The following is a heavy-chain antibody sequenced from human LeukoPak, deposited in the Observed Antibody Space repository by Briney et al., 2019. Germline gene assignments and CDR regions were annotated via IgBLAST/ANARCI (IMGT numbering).Heavy chain of an antibody. CDR1: GLTVNNNY. Sequence: GGSLRLSCAASGLTVNNNYMNWVRQAPGKGLEWVSSISSSSSYIYYADSAKGRFTISRDNAKNSLFLQMNSLRAEDTAVYYCARDRSSDWHFDFWGPGTPVTVSS. D-gene: IGHD6-19*01. CDR3: ARDRSSDWHFDF. CDR2: ISSSSSYI. J-gene: IGHJ4*02. V-gene: IGHV3-21*01.